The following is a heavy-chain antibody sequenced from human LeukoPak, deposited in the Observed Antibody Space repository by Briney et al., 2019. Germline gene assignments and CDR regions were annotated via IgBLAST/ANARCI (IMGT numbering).Heavy chain of an antibody. J-gene: IGHJ4*02. Sequence: PSQTLSLTCTVSGGSLSSVSDYWSWLRQSAGKGLEWIGRIYASGSTNYNPSLKSRVTISADTSKNQFSLKLSSVTAADTAVYYCARSGYSNFDYWGQGTLVTVSS. CDR2: IYASGST. CDR1: GGSLSSVSDY. D-gene: IGHD3-3*01. CDR3: ARSGYSNFDY. V-gene: IGHV4-61*02.